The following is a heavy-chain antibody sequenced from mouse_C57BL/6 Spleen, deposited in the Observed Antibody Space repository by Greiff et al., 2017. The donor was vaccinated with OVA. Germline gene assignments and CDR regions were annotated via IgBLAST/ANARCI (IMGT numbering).Heavy chain of an antibody. CDR1: GFTFSDYY. Sequence: DVQLVESGGGLVQPGGSLKLSCAASGFTFSDYYMYWVRQTPEKRLEWVAYISNGGGSTYYPDTVKGRFTISRDNAKNTLYLQMSRLKSEDTAMYYCARGLRLDYAMDYWGQGTSVTVSS. V-gene: IGHV5-12*01. D-gene: IGHD2-4*01. J-gene: IGHJ4*01. CDR2: ISNGGGST. CDR3: ARGLRLDYAMDY.